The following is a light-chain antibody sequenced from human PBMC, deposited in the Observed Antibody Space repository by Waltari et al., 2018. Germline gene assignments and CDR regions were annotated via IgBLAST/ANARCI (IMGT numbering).Light chain of an antibody. V-gene: IGLV1-51*01. CDR2: DND. Sequence: QSVLTQPPSVSAAPGQKVTISCSGSYSNIGNNYVSWYQQLPGTAPRLLIYDNDKRPSGMPDLFAASKSGTSATLGITGLQTGDEADYYCGTWDTSLSADVFGTGTKVTVL. CDR3: GTWDTSLSADV. J-gene: IGLJ1*01. CDR1: YSNIGNNY.